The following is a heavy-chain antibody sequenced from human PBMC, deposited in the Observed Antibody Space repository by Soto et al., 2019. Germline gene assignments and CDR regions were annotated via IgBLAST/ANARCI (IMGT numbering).Heavy chain of an antibody. CDR1: GGSISSYY. CDR3: ERGGWRQIDY. V-gene: IGHV4-59*08. Sequence: QVQLQKSGPGLVKPSETLSLTCTVSGGSISSYYWSWIRQPPGKGLEWLGYIYYSGRPNYNPSLKSRVTITVDTSNNQFSQKLSSVTAQDPAVYYCERGGWRQIDYWGQGPLVTVSS. CDR2: IYYSGRP. D-gene: IGHD3-3*01. J-gene: IGHJ4*02.